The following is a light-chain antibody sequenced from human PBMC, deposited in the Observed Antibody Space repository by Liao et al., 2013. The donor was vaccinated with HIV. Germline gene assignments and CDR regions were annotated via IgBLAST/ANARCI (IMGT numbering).Light chain of an antibody. Sequence: SYVLTQPPSVSVAPEKTARITCGGNNIGSKSVHWYLQKPGQAPVLVIYYDSDRPSGIPERFSGSSSGTTVTLTITGAQPEDEADYYCQSADGSGTFVVFGGGTKLTVL. CDR2: YDS. CDR3: QSADGSGTFVV. V-gene: IGLV3-21*01. CDR1: NIGSKS. J-gene: IGLJ3*02.